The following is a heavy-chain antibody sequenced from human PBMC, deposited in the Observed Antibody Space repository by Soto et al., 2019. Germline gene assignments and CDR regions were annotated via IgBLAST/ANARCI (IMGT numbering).Heavy chain of an antibody. V-gene: IGHV1-69*13. CDR1: GGTFSSYA. D-gene: IGHD3-22*01. CDR2: IIPIFGTA. CDR3: ARESASDTMIVVVSNAFDI. J-gene: IGHJ3*02. Sequence: GASVKVSCNASGGTFSSYAISWVRQAPGQGLEWMGGIIPIFGTANYAQKFQGRVTITADESTSTAYMELSSLRSEDTAVYYCARESASDTMIVVVSNAFDIWGQGTMVTVSS.